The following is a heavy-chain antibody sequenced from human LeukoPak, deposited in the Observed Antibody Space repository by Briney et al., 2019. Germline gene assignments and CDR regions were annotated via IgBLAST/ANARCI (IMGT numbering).Heavy chain of an antibody. CDR2: ISAYNGNT. CDR1: GYTFTSYG. V-gene: IGHV1-18*04. D-gene: IGHD3-10*01. Sequence: ASVKVSCKASGYTFTSYGISWARQAPGQGLEWMGWISAYNGNTNYAQKLQGRVTMTTDTSTSTAYMELRSLRSDDTAVYYCARDANTMVRGAIDYWGQGTLVTVSS. J-gene: IGHJ4*02. CDR3: ARDANTMVRGAIDY.